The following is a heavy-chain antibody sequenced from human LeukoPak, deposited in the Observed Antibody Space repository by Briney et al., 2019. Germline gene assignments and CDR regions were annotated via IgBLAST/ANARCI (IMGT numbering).Heavy chain of an antibody. D-gene: IGHD3-10*01. V-gene: IGHV4-4*07. CDR1: GGSLSSYY. Sequence: SETLSLTCSVSGGSLSSYYWSWIRQPAGKGLEWIGRIYTSASTNYNPSLKSRVTMSVDTSKNQFSLKLSSVTAADTAVYYCARDRGLGLWFGDKLIYFFDYWGQGTLVTVPS. J-gene: IGHJ4*02. CDR3: ARDRGLGLWFGDKLIYFFDY. CDR2: IYTSAST.